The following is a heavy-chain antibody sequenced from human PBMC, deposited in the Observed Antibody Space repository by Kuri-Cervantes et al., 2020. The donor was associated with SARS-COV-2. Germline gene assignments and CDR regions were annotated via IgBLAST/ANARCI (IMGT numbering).Heavy chain of an antibody. Sequence: GGSLRLSCAASGVTFSSYAMSWVRQAPGKGLEWVSAISGSGGSTYYADSVKGRFTISRDNSKNTLYLQMNSLRAEDTAVYYCAREMRMGVAVREVGMDVWGQGTTVTVSS. CDR2: ISGSGGST. J-gene: IGHJ6*02. V-gene: IGHV3-23*01. CDR3: AREMRMGVAVREVGMDV. D-gene: IGHD2-15*01. CDR1: GVTFSSYA.